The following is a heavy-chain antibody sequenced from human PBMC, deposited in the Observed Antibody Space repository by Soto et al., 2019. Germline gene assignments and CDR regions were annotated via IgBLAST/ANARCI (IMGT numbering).Heavy chain of an antibody. CDR1: GYTFTSYG. Sequence: VSCKASGYTFTSYGISWVRQAPGQGLEWMGWISAYNGNTNYAQKLQGRVTMTTDTSTSTAYMELRSLRSDDTAVYYCARGHYYDSSGYLNWFDPWGQGTLVTVSS. CDR3: ARGHYYDSSGYLNWFDP. CDR2: ISAYNGNT. V-gene: IGHV1-18*01. J-gene: IGHJ5*02. D-gene: IGHD3-22*01.